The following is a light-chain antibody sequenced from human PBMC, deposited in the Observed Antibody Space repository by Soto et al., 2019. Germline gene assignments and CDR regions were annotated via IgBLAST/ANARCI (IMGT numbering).Light chain of an antibody. CDR3: QQYGTSPRIT. CDR2: GAS. V-gene: IGKV3-20*01. J-gene: IGKJ5*01. Sequence: EIVLTQSPGTLSLSPGERATLSCRASQSVSSYLAWYQQKPGQAPRLLIYGASSRATGIPDRFSGSGSGTDFTRTISRLEPEDLAEYYCQQYGTSPRITFGQGTRLEIK. CDR1: QSVSSY.